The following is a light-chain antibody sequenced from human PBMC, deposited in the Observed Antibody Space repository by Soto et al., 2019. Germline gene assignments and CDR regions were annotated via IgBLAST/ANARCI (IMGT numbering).Light chain of an antibody. J-gene: IGKJ3*01. CDR2: AAS. Sequence: AIQMTQSPSSLSASVGDSVTITCRASQGIRDDLGWYQQKPGKAPKLLIYAASSLQSGVPSRFSGSGSGTDFTLTISSLQPEDFATYYCLQDYNYPLTFGPGTKVDIK. V-gene: IGKV1-6*01. CDR1: QGIRDD. CDR3: LQDYNYPLT.